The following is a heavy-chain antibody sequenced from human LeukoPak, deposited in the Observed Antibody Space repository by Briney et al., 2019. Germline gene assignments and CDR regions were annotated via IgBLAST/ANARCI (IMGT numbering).Heavy chain of an antibody. V-gene: IGHV4-38-2*02. CDR2: ISYDGSV. Sequence: SETLSLTCAVSGYSITRGFSWGWIRQPPGKGLEWIAAISYDGSVDYKSTLQSRLTISRDTSKNEFSLRLTSVTATDTAVYYCVREGAVPGIDPWGQGTLVTVSS. CDR1: GYSITRGFS. J-gene: IGHJ5*02. D-gene: IGHD3-16*01. CDR3: VREGAVPGIDP.